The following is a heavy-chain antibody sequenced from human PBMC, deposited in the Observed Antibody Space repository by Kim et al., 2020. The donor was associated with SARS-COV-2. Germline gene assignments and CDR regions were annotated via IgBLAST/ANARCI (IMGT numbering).Heavy chain of an antibody. Sequence: SETLSLTCTVSGGSISTYYWSWVRQPPGKGLEWFGYIYYTGTTKYNPSLKSRVTISVDTSKNQFSLKLTSVTAADTAVYYCARGGRWFYYFDSWGQGTQVTVSS. J-gene: IGHJ4*02. D-gene: IGHD3-10*01. CDR2: IYYTGTT. CDR1: GGSISTYY. CDR3: ARGGRWFYYFDS. V-gene: IGHV4-59*01.